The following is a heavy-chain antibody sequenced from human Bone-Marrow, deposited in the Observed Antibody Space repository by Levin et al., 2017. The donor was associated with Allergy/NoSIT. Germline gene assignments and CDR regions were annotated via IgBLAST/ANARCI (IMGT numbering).Heavy chain of an antibody. V-gene: IGHV3-23*01. D-gene: IGHD6-19*01. CDR3: ARWSVAVAGNVGHFDV. Sequence: GGSLRLSCRASGFTFDTHAMGWVRQAPGKGLERVSMISGSGVDTYYADSVKGRFTISSDNTRNTLYLQMKSLRAADTAIFYCARWSVAVAGNVGHFDVWGQGTLVTVSS. J-gene: IGHJ4*02. CDR1: GFTFDTHA. CDR2: ISGSGVDT.